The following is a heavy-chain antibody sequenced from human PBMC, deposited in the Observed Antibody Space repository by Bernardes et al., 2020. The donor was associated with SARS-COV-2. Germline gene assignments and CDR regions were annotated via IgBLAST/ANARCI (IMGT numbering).Heavy chain of an antibody. CDR2: INPNSGGT. J-gene: IGHJ1*01. CDR1: GYTFTGYY. Sequence: VKVSCKASGYTFTGYYMHWVRQAPGQGLEWMGRINPNSGGTNYAQKFQGRVTMTRDTSISTAYMELSRLRSDDTAVYYCAREGGLLWFRELPLQHWGQGTLVTVSS. D-gene: IGHD3-10*01. V-gene: IGHV1-2*06. CDR3: AREGGLLWFRELPLQH.